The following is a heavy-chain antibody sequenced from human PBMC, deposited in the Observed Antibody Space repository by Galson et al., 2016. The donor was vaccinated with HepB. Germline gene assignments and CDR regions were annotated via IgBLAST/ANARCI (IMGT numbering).Heavy chain of an antibody. CDR3: AKPSEQPARAGFGY. CDR2: ISGSGGTT. V-gene: IGHV3-23*01. CDR1: GFTFSTYA. J-gene: IGHJ4*02. Sequence: SLRLSCAVSGFTFSTYAMSWVRQAPGKGLEWVSAISGSGGTTYHAASVKGRFTISRDNSKNPLYLQVNSLRAEDTAIYYCAKPSEQPARAGFGYWGQGTLVTVSS. D-gene: IGHD3-10*01.